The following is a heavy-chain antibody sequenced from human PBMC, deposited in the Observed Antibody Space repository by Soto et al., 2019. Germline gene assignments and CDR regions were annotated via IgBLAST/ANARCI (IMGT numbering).Heavy chain of an antibody. Sequence: GGSMGLSCAASGFTVKSNYMSWVRQAPGKGLEWVSVIYSGGSTYYADSVKGRFTISRDNSKNTLYLQMNSLRAEDTAVYYCASCPYYGSGSYYQQPYYGMDVWGQGTTVTVSS. CDR3: ASCPYYGSGSYYQQPYYGMDV. V-gene: IGHV3-53*01. CDR1: GFTVKSNY. D-gene: IGHD3-10*01. CDR2: IYSGGST. J-gene: IGHJ6*02.